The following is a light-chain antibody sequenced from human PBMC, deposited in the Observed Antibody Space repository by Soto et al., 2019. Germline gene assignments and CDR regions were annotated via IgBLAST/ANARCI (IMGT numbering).Light chain of an antibody. CDR3: QRRSNWPPLT. V-gene: IGKV3-11*01. Sequence: EIVLTQSPDTLSLSRGERATLSCRASQSVGNDLAWYQQKPGQAPWLLIYDASSRATGIPARFSGSGSGTDFALTSSSLEPEDFAVYYCQRRSNWPPLTVGGGTKVEI. CDR2: DAS. CDR1: QSVGND. J-gene: IGKJ4*02.